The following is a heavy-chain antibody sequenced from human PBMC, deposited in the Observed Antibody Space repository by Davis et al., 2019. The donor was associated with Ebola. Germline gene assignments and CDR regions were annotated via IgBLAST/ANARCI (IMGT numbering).Heavy chain of an antibody. V-gene: IGHV1-18*01. CDR2: ISAYNGNT. J-gene: IGHJ3*02. CDR1: GGAFSSYA. D-gene: IGHD3-22*01. Sequence: ASVKVSCKASGGAFSSYAISWVRQAPGQGLEWMGWISAYNGNTNYAQKLQGRVTMTTDTSTSTAYMELRSLRSDDTAVYYCARARSITMIVVVTNDAFDIWGQGTMVTVSS. CDR3: ARARSITMIVVVTNDAFDI.